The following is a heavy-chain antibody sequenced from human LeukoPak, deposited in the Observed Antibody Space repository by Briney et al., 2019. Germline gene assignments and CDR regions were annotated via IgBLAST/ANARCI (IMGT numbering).Heavy chain of an antibody. V-gene: IGHV4-4*07. CDR1: GGSFSSYY. D-gene: IGHD1-26*01. CDR2: IYTSGST. CDR3: ARENSGSYREFDY. J-gene: IGHJ4*02. Sequence: PSETRSLTCTVSGGSFSSYYWSWIRQPAGKGLEWIGRIYTSGSTNYNASLKSRVSVSVDTSKNQFSLKLSSVTAADTAVFYCARENSGSYREFDYWGQGTLVTVSS.